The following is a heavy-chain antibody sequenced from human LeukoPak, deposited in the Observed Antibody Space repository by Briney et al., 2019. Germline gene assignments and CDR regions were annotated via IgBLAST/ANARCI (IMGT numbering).Heavy chain of an antibody. CDR1: GGSVSSSNYY. J-gene: IGHJ4*02. Sequence: SETLSLTCSVSGGSVSSSNYYWGWIRQPPGKGLEWIENIYYSGSTYYSPSLKSRVTISVDRSKNQFSLKLNSVTAADTAVYYCAKDPPYYYDSSGEGDYWGQGTLVTVSS. CDR3: AKDPPYYYDSSGEGDY. D-gene: IGHD3-22*01. V-gene: IGHV4-39*02. CDR2: IYYSGST.